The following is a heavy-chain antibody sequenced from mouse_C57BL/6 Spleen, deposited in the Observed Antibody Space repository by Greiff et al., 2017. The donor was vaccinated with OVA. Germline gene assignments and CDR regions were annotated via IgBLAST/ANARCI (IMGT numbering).Heavy chain of an antibody. Sequence: QVHVKQSGAELVKPGASVKISCKASGYAFSSYWMNWVKQRPGKGLEWIGQIYPGDGDTNYNGKFKGKATLTADKSSSTAYMQLSSLTSEDSAVYFCARKGNLYAMDYWGQGTSVTVSS. CDR2: IYPGDGDT. V-gene: IGHV1-80*01. J-gene: IGHJ4*01. CDR1: GYAFSSYW. CDR3: ARKGNLYAMDY.